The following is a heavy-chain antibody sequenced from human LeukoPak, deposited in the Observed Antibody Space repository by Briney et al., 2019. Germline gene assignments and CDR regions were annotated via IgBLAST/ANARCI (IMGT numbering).Heavy chain of an antibody. CDR1: GFTFSSYA. CDR2: ISGSGGST. Sequence: PGGSLKLSCAASGFTFSSYAMSWVRQAPGKGLEWVSAISGSGGSTYYADSVKGRFTISRDNSKNTLYLQMNSLRAEDTAVYYCAKDPRGDVYDFWSRHFDYWGHGTLVTVSS. J-gene: IGHJ4*01. D-gene: IGHD3-3*01. V-gene: IGHV3-23*01. CDR3: AKDPRGDVYDFWSRHFDY.